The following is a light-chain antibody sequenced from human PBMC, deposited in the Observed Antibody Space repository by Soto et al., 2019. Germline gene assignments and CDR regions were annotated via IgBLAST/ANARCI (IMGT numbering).Light chain of an antibody. J-gene: IGKJ2*03. CDR1: QNILHSSNKKNY. CDR2: WAS. Sequence: DIVMTQFPDSLAVSLDERATITCKSSQNILHSSNKKNYLAWFQQKPGQPPKKLIYWASTRESGVPDRFSGSGSGTDFTLTISSLQAEDVAVYHCQQYYSSPYSFGQGTKLEIK. CDR3: QQYYSSPYS. V-gene: IGKV4-1*01.